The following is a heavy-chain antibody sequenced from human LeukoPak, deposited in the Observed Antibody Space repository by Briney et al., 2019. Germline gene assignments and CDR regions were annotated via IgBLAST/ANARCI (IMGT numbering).Heavy chain of an antibody. CDR3: ARGRLSSGWYDD. Sequence: GGSLRLSCAASGFIFTDYYMSWVRQAPGKGLEWVSFIDSGSTSTRYADSVKGRFSISRDNAKNTLYLHMNSLRAEDTAVYYCARGRLSSGWYDDWGQGTLVTVSS. D-gene: IGHD6-19*01. V-gene: IGHV3-11*06. CDR1: GFIFTDYY. J-gene: IGHJ4*02. CDR2: IDSGSTST.